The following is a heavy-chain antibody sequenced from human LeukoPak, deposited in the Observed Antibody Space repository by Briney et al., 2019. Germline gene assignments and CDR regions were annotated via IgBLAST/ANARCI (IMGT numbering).Heavy chain of an antibody. J-gene: IGHJ3*02. CDR2: IYYSGST. Sequence: SETLSLTCTVSGGSISSSSYYWGWVRQPPGTGMEWLGSIYYSGSTYYNPSLKSRVTISVDTSKNQFSLKLSSVTAADTAVYYCARHSSGWYVGAFDIWGQGTMVTVSS. CDR1: GGSISSSSYY. CDR3: ARHSSGWYVGAFDI. V-gene: IGHV4-39*01. D-gene: IGHD6-19*01.